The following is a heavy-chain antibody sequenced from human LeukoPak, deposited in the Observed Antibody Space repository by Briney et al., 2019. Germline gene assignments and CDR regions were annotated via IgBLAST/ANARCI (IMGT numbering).Heavy chain of an antibody. V-gene: IGHV2-26*01. J-gene: IGHJ4*02. D-gene: IGHD3-22*01. Sequence: GSGPVLVKPTETLTLTCTVSGFSLSNARMGVSWIRQPPGKALEWFAHIFSNDEKSYSTSLKSRLTISKDTSKSQVVLTMTNMDPVDTATYYCARMSSSSGYHYYFDYWGQGTLVTVSS. CDR2: IFSNDEK. CDR1: GFSLSNARMG. CDR3: ARMSSSSGYHYYFDY.